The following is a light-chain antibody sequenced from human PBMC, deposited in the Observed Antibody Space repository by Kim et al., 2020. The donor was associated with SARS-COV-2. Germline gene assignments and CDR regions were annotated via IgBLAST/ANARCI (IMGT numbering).Light chain of an antibody. CDR1: QSVSHNY. CDR2: GAS. Sequence: EIVLTQSPCTLSLSPGERATLSCRASQSVSHNYLAWYQQKPGQAPTLLVYGASSRATGITDRFSGGGSGTDFTLTISRLEPEDSAVYYCQQYGGSPLYTFGQGTKLEIK. J-gene: IGKJ2*01. CDR3: QQYGGSPLYT. V-gene: IGKV3-20*01.